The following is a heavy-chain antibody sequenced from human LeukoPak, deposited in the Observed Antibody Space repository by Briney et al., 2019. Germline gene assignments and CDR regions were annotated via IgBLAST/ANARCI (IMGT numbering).Heavy chain of an antibody. CDR2: IDPSDSYT. Sequence: GESLKISCKDSGYSFTNYWISWVRQMPGKGLEWMGTIDPSDSYTNYSPSFQGHVTNSADKSISTAYLQWSSLKASDTAMYYCARGGKSAYGWFDPWGQGALVTVSS. D-gene: IGHD5-12*01. CDR3: ARGGKSAYGWFDP. CDR1: GYSFTNYW. V-gene: IGHV5-10-1*01. J-gene: IGHJ5*02.